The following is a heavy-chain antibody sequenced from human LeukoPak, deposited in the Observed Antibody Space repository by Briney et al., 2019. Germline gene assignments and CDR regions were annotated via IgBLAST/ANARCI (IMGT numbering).Heavy chain of an antibody. V-gene: IGHV3-23*01. CDR3: ANFQPDIRDY. D-gene: IGHD2-15*01. CDR1: GFTFSSYA. CDR2: ISGSGGST. Sequence: GGSLRLSCAASGFTFSSYAMSWVRQAPGKGLEWVSAISGSGGSTYYADSVKGRFTISRDNSKNTLYLQMTRPRAADTAVYYCANFQPDIRDYWGQGTLVTVSS. J-gene: IGHJ4*02.